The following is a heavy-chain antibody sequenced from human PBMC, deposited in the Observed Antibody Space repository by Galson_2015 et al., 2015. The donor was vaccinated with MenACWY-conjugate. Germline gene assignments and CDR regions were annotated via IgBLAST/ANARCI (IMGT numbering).Heavy chain of an antibody. CDR3: ARSGWGGYSPDL. V-gene: IGHV3-7*01. D-gene: IGHD3-10*01. CDR2: INQDGSEK. Sequence: SLRLSCAASGFTFDTYWMRWVRQAPGKGLEWVANINQDGSEKYYVDSVTGRFTISRDNAKNSLYLQMNSLRAEDTAVYYCARSGWGGYSPDLWGQGTLVTVSS. CDR1: GFTFDTYW. J-gene: IGHJ4*02.